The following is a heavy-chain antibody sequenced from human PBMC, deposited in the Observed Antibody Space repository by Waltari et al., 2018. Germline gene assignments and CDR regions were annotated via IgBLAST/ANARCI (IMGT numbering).Heavy chain of an antibody. Sequence: EVQLVESGGSLVQPGGSLIVSCTSSGFTFSSYWMPWVSQVTGKGLVWGSRINSDGSGTSYADSAKGRFTISRDNAKNTLFLQMNSLRGEDTAVYYCASGNSHAFDLWGQGTMVTVSS. V-gene: IGHV3-74*01. CDR2: INSDGSGT. CDR1: GFTFSSYW. D-gene: IGHD1-7*01. CDR3: ASGNSHAFDL. J-gene: IGHJ3*01.